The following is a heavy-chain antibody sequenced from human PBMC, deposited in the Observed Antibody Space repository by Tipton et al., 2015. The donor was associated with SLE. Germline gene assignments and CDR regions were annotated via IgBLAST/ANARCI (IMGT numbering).Heavy chain of an antibody. CDR1: GGSISSSSYY. D-gene: IGHD5-12*01. CDR3: AREPGGYSGQLGAFDI. V-gene: IGHV4-39*07. CDR2: IYYSGST. J-gene: IGHJ3*02. Sequence: TLSLTCTVSGGSISSSSYYWGWIRQPPGKGLEWIGSIYYSGSTYYNPSLKSRVTISVDTSKNQFSLKLSSVTAADTAVYYCAREPGGYSGQLGAFDIWGQGTMVTVSS.